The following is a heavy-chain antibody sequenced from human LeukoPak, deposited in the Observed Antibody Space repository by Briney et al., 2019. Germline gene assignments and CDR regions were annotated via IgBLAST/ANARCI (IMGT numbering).Heavy chain of an antibody. V-gene: IGHV4-39*01. J-gene: IGHJ5*02. D-gene: IGHD2-15*01. CDR1: VGSIRSSYYY. CDR3: ARHYWP. Sequence: SESLSLTCTVSVGSIRSSYYYWGWIRQPPGKGLEWSGSSYDSGSTYSNHSLKSRVTISVDTSKNQFSLKLNSVDAAESAVYYCARHYWPWGQGTLVTVSS. CDR2: SYDSGST.